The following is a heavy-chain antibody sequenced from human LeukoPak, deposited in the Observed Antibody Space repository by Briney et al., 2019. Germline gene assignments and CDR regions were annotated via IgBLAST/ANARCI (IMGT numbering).Heavy chain of an antibody. Sequence: SETLSLTCTVSGGSISSYYWSWIRQPPGKGLEWIGYIYYSGSTNYNPSLKSRVAISVDTSKNQFSLKLSSVTAADTAVYYCARHWFAYGDYGLGAFDIWGQGTIVTVSS. CDR1: GGSISSYY. D-gene: IGHD4-17*01. V-gene: IGHV4-59*08. J-gene: IGHJ3*02. CDR2: IYYSGST. CDR3: ARHWFAYGDYGLGAFDI.